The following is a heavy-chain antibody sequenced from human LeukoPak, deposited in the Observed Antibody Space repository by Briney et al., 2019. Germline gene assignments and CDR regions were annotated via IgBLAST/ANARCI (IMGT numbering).Heavy chain of an antibody. D-gene: IGHD1-26*01. J-gene: IGHJ5*02. V-gene: IGHV4-61*01. CDR1: GGSVGSGSYY. Sequence: PSETLSLTCTVSGGSVGSGSYYWSWIRQPPGKGLEWIGYMYYNGSTNCNPSLRSRVTLSVDTSKNQFSLKLSSVIAADTAVYYCARVGSGSYSSFDPWGQGTLVTVSS. CDR3: ARVGSGSYSSFDP. CDR2: MYYNGST.